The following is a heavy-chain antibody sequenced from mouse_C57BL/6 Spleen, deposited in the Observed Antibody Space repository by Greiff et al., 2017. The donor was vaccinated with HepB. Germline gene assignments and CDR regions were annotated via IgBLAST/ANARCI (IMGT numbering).Heavy chain of an antibody. D-gene: IGHD2-4*01. CDR1: GYTFTSYW. Sequence: QVQLQQPGAELVRPGSSVKLSCKASGYTFTSYWMDWVKQRPGQGLEWIGNIYPSDSETHYNQKFKDKATLTVDKSSSTAYMQLSSLTSEDSAVYYCARKCYYEYDVGDYYTMDKWGEGASVTVSS. CDR2: IYPSDSET. J-gene: IGHJ4*01. CDR3: ARKCYYEYDVGDYYTMDK. V-gene: IGHV1-61*01.